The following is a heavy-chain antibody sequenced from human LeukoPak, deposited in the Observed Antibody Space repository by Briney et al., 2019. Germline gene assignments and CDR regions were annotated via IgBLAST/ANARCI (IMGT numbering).Heavy chain of an antibody. D-gene: IGHD5-24*01. CDR2: INPSGGST. Sequence: GASVKVSCKASGYTLTSYYMHWVRQAPGQGLEWMGIINPSGGSTSYAQKFQGRVTMTRDTSTSTVYMELSSLRSEDTAVYYCARHLEMATITPTPLGYWGQGTLVTVSS. CDR3: ARHLEMATITPTPLGY. V-gene: IGHV1-46*01. CDR1: GYTLTSYY. J-gene: IGHJ4*02.